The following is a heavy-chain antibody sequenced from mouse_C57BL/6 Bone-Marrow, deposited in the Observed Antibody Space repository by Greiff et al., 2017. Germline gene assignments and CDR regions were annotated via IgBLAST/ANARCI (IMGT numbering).Heavy chain of an antibody. CDR1: GFTFSSYG. J-gene: IGHJ3*01. CDR3: ARQLYGFAY. Sequence: EVQLVESGGDLVKPGGSLKLSCAASGFTFSSYGMSWVRQTPDKRLEWVATISSGGSYTYYPDSVKGRFTISRDNAKNTLYLQMSSLKSEDTAMYYCARQLYGFAYWGQGTLVTVSA. CDR2: ISSGGSYT. D-gene: IGHD1-1*01. V-gene: IGHV5-6*01.